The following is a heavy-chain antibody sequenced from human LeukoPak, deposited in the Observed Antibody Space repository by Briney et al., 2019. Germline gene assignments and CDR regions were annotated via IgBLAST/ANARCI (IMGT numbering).Heavy chain of an antibody. J-gene: IGHJ4*01. D-gene: IGHD2-21*02. V-gene: IGHV1-18*01. CDR1: GYTVTSYE. CDR3: ARVRDHDSYDFFFEY. Sequence: ASVRVSCKASGYTVTSYEISWVRQSPGQGLEWMGWSSPNNGKTNDAQRFQGRVTMTTDTYMSTAYMELRSLRSDDAAVYYCARVRDHDSYDFFFEYWGHGTLVSVSS. CDR2: SSPNNGKT.